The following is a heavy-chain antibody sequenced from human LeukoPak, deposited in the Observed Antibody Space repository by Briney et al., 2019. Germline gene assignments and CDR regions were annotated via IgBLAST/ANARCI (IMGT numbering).Heavy chain of an antibody. D-gene: IGHD3-22*01. J-gene: IGHJ4*02. CDR3: AGEPYYYDSSGYYLY. V-gene: IGHV3-30-3*01. CDR2: ISYDGSNK. Sequence: GGSLRLSCAASGFTFSSYAMHWVRQAPGKGLEWVAVISYDGSNKYYADSVKGRFTISRDNSKNTLYLQMNSLRAEDTAVYYCAGEPYYYDSSGYYLYWGQGTLVTVSS. CDR1: GFTFSSYA.